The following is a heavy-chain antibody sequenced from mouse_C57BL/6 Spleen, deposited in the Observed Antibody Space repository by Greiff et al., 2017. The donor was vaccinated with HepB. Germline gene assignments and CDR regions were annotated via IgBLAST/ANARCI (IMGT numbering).Heavy chain of an antibody. CDR3: ARSGVPNRGNFDY. V-gene: IGHV1-72*01. CDR2: IDPNSGGT. D-gene: IGHD2-14*01. Sequence: VQLQQSGAELVKPGASVKLSCKASGYTFTSYWMHWVKQRPGRGLEWIGRIDPNSGGTKYNEKFKSKATLTVDKPSSTAYMQLSSLTSEDSAVYDCARSGVPNRGNFDYWGQGTTLTVSS. CDR1: GYTFTSYW. J-gene: IGHJ2*01.